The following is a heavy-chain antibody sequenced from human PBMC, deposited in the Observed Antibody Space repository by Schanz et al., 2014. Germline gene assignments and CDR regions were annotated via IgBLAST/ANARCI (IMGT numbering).Heavy chain of an antibody. CDR3: ARDHQWLARYYMDV. CDR1: GFTVRTFA. Sequence: EVQLLESGGGLVQPGGSLRLSCTVSGFTVRTFAMDWVRQAAGKGLEWVSAINGNGGITYYADPVKGRFTISRDNSKNTLYLQMNSLRAEDTAVYYCARDHQWLARYYMDVWGKGTTVTVSS. D-gene: IGHD6-19*01. J-gene: IGHJ6*03. CDR2: INGNGGIT. V-gene: IGHV3-23*01.